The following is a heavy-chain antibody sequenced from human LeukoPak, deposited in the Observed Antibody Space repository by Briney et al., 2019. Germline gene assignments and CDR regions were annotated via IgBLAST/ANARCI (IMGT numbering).Heavy chain of an antibody. V-gene: IGHV3-33*01. CDR2: IWYDGSKE. CDR1: GFTFSRHG. J-gene: IGHJ1*01. CDR3: ARALSQELIRYSQD. D-gene: IGHD1-1*01. Sequence: PGGSLRLSCAASGFTFSRHGMHWVRQAPGKGLEWVAVIWYDGSKEYYVDSVKGRFTISRDNSQNTLYLQMNSLRADDTAVYYCARALSQELIRYSQDWGQGTLVSVSS.